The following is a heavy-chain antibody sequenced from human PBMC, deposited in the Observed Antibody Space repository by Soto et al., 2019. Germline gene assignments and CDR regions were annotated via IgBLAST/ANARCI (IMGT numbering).Heavy chain of an antibody. D-gene: IGHD3-10*01. CDR1: GDSISRGEYY. CDR3: ARDPGGEYNYGSGSYWFYF. J-gene: IGHJ4*02. V-gene: IGHV4-30-4*01. CDR2: ISNSGST. Sequence: PSETLSVTCTVAGDSISRGEYYRCWVRQPPGKGLEWIGYISNSGSTHYSPSLKSRATISADTSQNQFSLNLRSVTAADTAVYYCARDPGGEYNYGSGSYWFYFWGQGALVTVSS.